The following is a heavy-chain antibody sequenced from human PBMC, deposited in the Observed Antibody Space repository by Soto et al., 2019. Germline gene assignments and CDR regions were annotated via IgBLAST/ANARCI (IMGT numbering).Heavy chain of an antibody. CDR3: ALREYCTGDSCYSA. D-gene: IGHD2-15*01. J-gene: IGHJ5*02. CDR1: GFSLITSGVG. CDR2: IYWNDDK. Sequence: QITLKESGPPLVKPAQTLTLTCTFSGFSLITSGVGVGWIRQPPGKALEWLALIYWNDDKFYSPSLTSRLTITKDISNSQVVLTTTNMDPVDTATYYCALREYCTGDSCYSAWGQGTLVTVSS. V-gene: IGHV2-5*01.